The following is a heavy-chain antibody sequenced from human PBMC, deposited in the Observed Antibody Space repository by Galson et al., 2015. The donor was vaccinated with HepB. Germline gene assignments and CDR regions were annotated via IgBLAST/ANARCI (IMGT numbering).Heavy chain of an antibody. Sequence: SVKVSCKASGGTFSSYAISWVRQAPGQGLEWMGGIIPIFGTANYAQKFQGRVTITADESTSTAYMGLSSLRSEDTAVYYCARAQGRGYYYYGMDVWGQGTTVTVSS. D-gene: IGHD3-10*01. CDR1: GGTFSSYA. J-gene: IGHJ6*02. V-gene: IGHV1-69*13. CDR2: IIPIFGTA. CDR3: ARAQGRGYYYYGMDV.